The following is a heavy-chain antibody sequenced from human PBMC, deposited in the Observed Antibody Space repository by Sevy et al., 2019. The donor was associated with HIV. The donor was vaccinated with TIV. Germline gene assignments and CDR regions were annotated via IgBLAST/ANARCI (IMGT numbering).Heavy chain of an antibody. CDR1: GFTFSTAW. D-gene: IGHD2-21*02. CDR2: IKSKTDGGTA. CDR3: TTANVWDGDWYFDS. V-gene: IGHV3-15*01. J-gene: IGHJ4*02. Sequence: GGSLRLSCAASGFTFSTAWMNWVRQAPGKGLEWVGRIKSKTDGGTADYAAPVKGRTTISGDDSKNTLYLQMNSLKTEDTAVYYCTTANVWDGDWYFDSWGQGTLVTVSS.